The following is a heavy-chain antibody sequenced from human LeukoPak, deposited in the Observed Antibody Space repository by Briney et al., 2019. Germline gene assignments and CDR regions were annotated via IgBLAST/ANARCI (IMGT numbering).Heavy chain of an antibody. CDR1: GGSISSSSYY. CDR2: IYHSGST. D-gene: IGHD3-22*01. Sequence: SETLSLTCTVSGGSISSSSYYWGWIRQPPGKGLEWIGSIYHSGSTYYNPSLKSRVTISVDTSKNQFSLKLSSVTAADTAVYYCARDEITMIAHDYWGQGTLVTVSS. V-gene: IGHV4-39*07. CDR3: ARDEITMIAHDY. J-gene: IGHJ4*02.